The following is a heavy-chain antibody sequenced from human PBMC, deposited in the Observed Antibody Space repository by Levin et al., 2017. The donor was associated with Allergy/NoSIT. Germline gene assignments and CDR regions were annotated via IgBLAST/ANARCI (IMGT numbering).Heavy chain of an antibody. V-gene: IGHV5-51*01. CDR2: IFPRDSDT. Sequence: HGESLKISCKASGYTFTSYWIGWVRQMSGKGLEWMGIIFPRDSDTKYRPSVQGQVTISVDKSINTAYLQWSSLKASDTAVYFCARSSHSIFGWFDLWGQGTLVTVSP. CDR1: GYTFTSYW. D-gene: IGHD3-3*02. J-gene: IGHJ5*01. CDR3: ARSSHSIFGWFDL.